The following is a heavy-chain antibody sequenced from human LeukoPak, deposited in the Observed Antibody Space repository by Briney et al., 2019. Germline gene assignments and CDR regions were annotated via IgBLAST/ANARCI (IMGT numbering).Heavy chain of an antibody. CDR2: IYYSGST. CDR1: EFTFSSFA. D-gene: IGHD3-22*01. J-gene: IGHJ4*02. V-gene: IGHV4-59*01. CDR3: AREGYYYDSSGYSATNYFDY. Sequence: GSLRLSCAASEFTFSSFAMSWVRQPPGKGLEWIGYIYYSGSTNYNPSLKSRVTISVDTSKNQFSLKLSSVTAADTAVYYCAREGYYYDSSGYSATNYFDYWGQGTLVTVSS.